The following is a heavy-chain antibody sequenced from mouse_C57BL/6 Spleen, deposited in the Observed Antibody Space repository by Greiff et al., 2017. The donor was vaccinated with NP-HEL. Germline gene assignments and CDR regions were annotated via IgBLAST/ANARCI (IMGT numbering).Heavy chain of an antibody. V-gene: IGHV1-64*01. J-gene: IGHJ2*01. CDR1: GYTFTSYW. D-gene: IGHD1-1*01. Sequence: QVQLQQPGAELVKPGASVKLSCKASGYTFTSYWMHWVKQRPGQGLEWIGMIHPNSGSTNYNEKFKSKATLTVDKCSSTAYMQLSSLTSEDSAVYYCARGDIYYYGSSPFDYWGQGTTLTVSS. CDR2: IHPNSGST. CDR3: ARGDIYYYGSSPFDY.